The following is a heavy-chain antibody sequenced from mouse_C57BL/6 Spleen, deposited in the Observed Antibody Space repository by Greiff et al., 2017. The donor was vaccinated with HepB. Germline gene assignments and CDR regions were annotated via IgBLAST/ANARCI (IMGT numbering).Heavy chain of an antibody. CDR3: AREVVTTGYYYAMDY. V-gene: IGHV5-6*01. Sequence: EVHLVESGGDLVKPGGSLKLSCAASGFTFSSYGMSWVRQTPDKRLEWVATISSGGSYTYYPDSVKGRFTISRDNAKNTLYLQMSSLKSEDTAMYYCAREVVTTGYYYAMDYWGQGTSVTVSS. J-gene: IGHJ4*01. CDR1: GFTFSSYG. D-gene: IGHD2-1*01. CDR2: ISSGGSYT.